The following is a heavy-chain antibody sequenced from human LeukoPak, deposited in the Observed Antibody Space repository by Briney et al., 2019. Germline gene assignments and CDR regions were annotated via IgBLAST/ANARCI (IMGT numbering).Heavy chain of an antibody. J-gene: IGHJ4*02. CDR3: ARVVVLSEAFDY. CDR1: GGIFSSYA. CDR2: IIPILGIG. V-gene: IGHV1-69*04. Sequence: SVKVPCKASGGIFSSYAISWVRQAPGQGLEWMGRIIPILGIGNYAQKFQGRVTITADKSTSTVYMELSSLRFEDTAVYYCARVVVLSEAFDYWGQGTLVSVSS. D-gene: IGHD2-21*01.